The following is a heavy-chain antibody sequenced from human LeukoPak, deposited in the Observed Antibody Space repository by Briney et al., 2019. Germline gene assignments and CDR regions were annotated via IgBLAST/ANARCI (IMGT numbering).Heavy chain of an antibody. CDR1: GFTFSSFS. Sequence: PGGSLRLSCGASGFTFSSFSMNWVRQAPGKGLEWVSSITPTSSYIYHADSVKGRFTVSRDNAKNLLFLQMDSLRAEDTAVYYCARVLRDYYFDFWGQGTLVTVSS. CDR3: ARVLRDYYFDF. D-gene: IGHD2-15*01. CDR2: ITPTSSYI. V-gene: IGHV3-21*01. J-gene: IGHJ4*02.